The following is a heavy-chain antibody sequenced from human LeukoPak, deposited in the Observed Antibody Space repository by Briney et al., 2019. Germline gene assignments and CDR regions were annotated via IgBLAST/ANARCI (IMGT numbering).Heavy chain of an antibody. CDR3: AGGPKQQLFWGRTSNGFDP. D-gene: IGHD6-13*01. CDR2: IYSGGST. J-gene: IGHJ5*02. V-gene: IGHV3-66*01. Sequence: PGGSLRLSCAASGFIVSSKYMSWVRPAPGKGLEWVSVIYSGGSTHYADSVKGRFTISRDNSKTMLYRQMNSLRAEDTAVYYCAGGPKQQLFWGRTSNGFDPWGQGTLVTVSS. CDR1: GFIVSSKY.